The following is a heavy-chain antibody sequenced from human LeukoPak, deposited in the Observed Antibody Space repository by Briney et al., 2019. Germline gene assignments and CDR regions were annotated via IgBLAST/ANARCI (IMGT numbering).Heavy chain of an antibody. D-gene: IGHD5-12*01. CDR2: INHSGST. CDR3: ATSRGYSAYDFQ. J-gene: IGHJ4*02. CDR1: GGSFNSYY. Sequence: SETLSLTCAVYGGSFNSYYWNWIRQPPGKGLEWIGEINHSGSTKYNPSLKSRVTISADTSKNQFSLKLSSVTAADTAVYYCATSRGYSAYDFQWGQGTLVTVFS. V-gene: IGHV4-34*01.